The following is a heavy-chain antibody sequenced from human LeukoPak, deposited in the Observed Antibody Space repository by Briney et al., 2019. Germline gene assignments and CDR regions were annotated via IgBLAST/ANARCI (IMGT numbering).Heavy chain of an antibody. Sequence: SETLSLTRTVSGGSISSSSYYWSWIRQPPGKGLEWIGYIYYSGSTNYNPSLKSRVTISVDTSKNQFSLKLSSVTAADTAVYYCARAAAAGDYFDYWGQGTLVTVSS. CDR2: IYYSGST. J-gene: IGHJ4*02. CDR1: GGSISSSSYY. D-gene: IGHD6-13*01. CDR3: ARAAAAGDYFDY. V-gene: IGHV4-61*01.